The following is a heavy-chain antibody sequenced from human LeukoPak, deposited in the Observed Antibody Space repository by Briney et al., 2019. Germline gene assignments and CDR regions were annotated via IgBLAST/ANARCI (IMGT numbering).Heavy chain of an antibody. Sequence: GGSLRLSCAASGFTFRDFSMHWVRQVAGKGLEWVSLISGDGGVTHYGDSVRGRFTISRDKSKNSLYLQMSSLRVEDTALYYCAKGNNSISYNFDYWGQGTLVTVSS. D-gene: IGHD4-11*01. CDR1: GFTFRDFS. J-gene: IGHJ4*02. CDR3: AKGNNSISYNFDY. CDR2: ISGDGGVT. V-gene: IGHV3-43*02.